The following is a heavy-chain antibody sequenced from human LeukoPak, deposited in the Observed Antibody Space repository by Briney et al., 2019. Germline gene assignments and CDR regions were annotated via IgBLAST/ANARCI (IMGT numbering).Heavy chain of an antibody. CDR1: GGSISSGSYY. J-gene: IGHJ4*02. V-gene: IGHV4-61*02. CDR3: ARGYWFYFDY. D-gene: IGHD2-8*02. CDR2: IYTSGST. Sequence: SETLSLTCTVSGGSISSGSYYWSWIRQPAGKGLEWIGRIYTSGSTNYNPSLKSRVTISADSSKNQFSLRLSSVTAADTAVYYCARGYWFYFDYWGQGTLVTVSS.